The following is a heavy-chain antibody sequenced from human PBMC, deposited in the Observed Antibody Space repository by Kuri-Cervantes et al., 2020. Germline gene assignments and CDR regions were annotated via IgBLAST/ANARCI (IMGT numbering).Heavy chain of an antibody. Sequence: SETLSLTCTVSGDSISTYYWSWIRQPPGKGLEWIGYINYSGSTNYKPSLKSRVSISVDTSKNQFSLKLSSVTAADTAVYYCARVHNSGYFDPWGQGTLVTVSS. CDR2: INYSGST. CDR3: ARVHNSGYFDP. V-gene: IGHV4-59*12. CDR1: GDSISTYY. D-gene: IGHD5-12*01. J-gene: IGHJ5*02.